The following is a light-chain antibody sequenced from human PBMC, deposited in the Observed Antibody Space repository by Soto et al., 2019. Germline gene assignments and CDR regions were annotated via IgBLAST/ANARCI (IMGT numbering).Light chain of an antibody. Sequence: EIVLTLSPGTLSLSPGERATLSCRASQSVRSTYLAWYQQKPGQAPRLLIYGASSRATGIPDRFSGSGSGTDFTLTISRLEPEDFAVYYCQQYGNSPLTFGGGTKVEIK. J-gene: IGKJ4*01. CDR3: QQYGNSPLT. V-gene: IGKV3-20*01. CDR1: QSVRSTY. CDR2: GAS.